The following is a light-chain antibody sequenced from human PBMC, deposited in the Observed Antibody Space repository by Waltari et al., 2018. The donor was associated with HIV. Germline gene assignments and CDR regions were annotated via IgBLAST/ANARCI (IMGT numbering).Light chain of an antibody. CDR1: NFNIGRNL. CDR2: THS. CDR3: AVWDDSLTGRV. Sequence: QSVLTKPPSASGTPGQRVTISCSGSNFNIGRNLVYWNQKFQGSAPKPLISTHSQRPSGVPDRFSGSKFGTSASLAISGLRSEDEADYYCAVWDDSLTGRVFGGGTKLTVL. J-gene: IGLJ3*02. V-gene: IGLV1-47*01.